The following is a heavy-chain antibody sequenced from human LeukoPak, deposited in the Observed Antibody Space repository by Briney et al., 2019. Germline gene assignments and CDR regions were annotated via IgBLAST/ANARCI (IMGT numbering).Heavy chain of an antibody. Sequence: SQTLSLTCTVSGGSITSGGYFWSWIRQHPGKGLEWIGYISYSGNTYYNPSLKSRLTISVDTSKNQFSLKLSSVTAADTAVYYCARSFGESYFDYWGQGILVTVSS. D-gene: IGHD3-10*01. CDR2: ISYSGNT. CDR1: GGSITSGGYF. V-gene: IGHV4-31*03. J-gene: IGHJ4*02. CDR3: ARSFGESYFDY.